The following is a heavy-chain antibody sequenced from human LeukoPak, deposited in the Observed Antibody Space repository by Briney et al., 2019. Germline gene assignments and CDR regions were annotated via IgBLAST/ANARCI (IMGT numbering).Heavy chain of an antibody. CDR2: IYYSGST. CDR3: ARGGWYDILTGYYNWFDP. V-gene: IGHV4-59*12. D-gene: IGHD3-9*01. J-gene: IGHJ5*02. CDR1: GGSISSYY. Sequence: SETLSLTCTVSGGSISSYYWNWIRQPPGKGLEWIGYIYYSGSTNYNPSLKSRVTISVDTSKNQFSLKLSSVTAADTAVYYCARGGWYDILTGYYNWFDPWGQGTLVTVSS.